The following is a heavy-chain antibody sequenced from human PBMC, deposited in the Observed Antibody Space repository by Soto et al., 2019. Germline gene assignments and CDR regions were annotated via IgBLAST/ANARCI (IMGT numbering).Heavy chain of an antibody. CDR2: IFTTGTTI. D-gene: IGHD3-9*01. V-gene: IGHV3-48*03. Sequence: GGSLRLSCVASGFPFSSYSIVWVRQAPGKGLEWVSYIFTTGTTIYYADSVKGRFTVSRDNAKNSLFLLLNSLRAEDTAVYYCARDKDWAFDYWGQGTLVTVSS. CDR1: GFPFSSYS. J-gene: IGHJ4*02. CDR3: ARDKDWAFDY.